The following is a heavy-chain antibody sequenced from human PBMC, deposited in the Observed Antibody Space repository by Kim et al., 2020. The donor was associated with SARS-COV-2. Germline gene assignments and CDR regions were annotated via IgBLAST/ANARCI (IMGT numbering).Heavy chain of an antibody. CDR3: ARIGIALRGYSGYDFGY. CDR1: GFTFSDYY. V-gene: IGHV3-11*06. J-gene: IGHJ4*02. Sequence: GGSLRLSCAASGFTFSDYYMSWIRQAPGKGLEWVSYISSSSYTNYADSVKGRFTISRDNAKNSLYLQMNSLRAEDTAVYYCARIGIALRGYSGYDFGYWGQGTLVTVSS. CDR2: ISSSSYT. D-gene: IGHD5-12*01.